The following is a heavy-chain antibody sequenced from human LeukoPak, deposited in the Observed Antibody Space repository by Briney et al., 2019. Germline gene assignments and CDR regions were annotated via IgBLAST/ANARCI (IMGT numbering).Heavy chain of an antibody. D-gene: IGHD3-10*01. J-gene: IGHJ4*02. V-gene: IGHV3-30*04. CDR3: AKGDGSTLDS. Sequence: GGSLRLSCAASGFTFSSYAMHWVRQAPGKGLEWVAVISYDGSNKYYADSVKGRFTISRDNSKNTLYLQMNSLRADETAVYYCAKGDGSTLDSWGQGTLVTVSS. CDR2: ISYDGSNK. CDR1: GFTFSSYA.